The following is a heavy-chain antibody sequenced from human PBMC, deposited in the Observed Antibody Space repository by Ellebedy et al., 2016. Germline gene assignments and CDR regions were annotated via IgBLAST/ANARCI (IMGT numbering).Heavy chain of an antibody. J-gene: IGHJ4*02. V-gene: IGHV3-15*01. D-gene: IGHD5-18*01. Sequence: GGSLRLSCAASGFTFSNAWMNWVRQAPGKGLEWVGRIKSKTDGGAADYAAPVKGRFTISIDDSKNTLYLQMNSLKTEDTAVYFCTTVYRYNYDSVWGQGTLVTVSS. CDR3: TTVYRYNYDSV. CDR1: GFTFSNAW. CDR2: IKSKTDGGAA.